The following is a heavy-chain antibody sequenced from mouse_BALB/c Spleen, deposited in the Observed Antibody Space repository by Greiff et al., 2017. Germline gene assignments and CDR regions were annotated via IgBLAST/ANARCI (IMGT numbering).Heavy chain of an antibody. CDR1: GFTFSSFG. J-gene: IGHJ4*01. V-gene: IGHV5-17*02. D-gene: IGHD2-2*01. CDR3: ARSYGDDMDY. Sequence: EVMLVESGGGLVQPGGSRKLSCAASGFTFSSFGMHWVRQAPEKGLEWVAYISSGSSTIYYADTVKGRFTISRDNPKNTLFLQMTRLRSEDTAMYYCARSYGDDMDYWGQGTSVTVSS. CDR2: ISSGSSTI.